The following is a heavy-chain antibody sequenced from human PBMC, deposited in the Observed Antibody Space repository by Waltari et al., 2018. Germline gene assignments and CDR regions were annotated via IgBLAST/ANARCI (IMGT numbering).Heavy chain of an antibody. J-gene: IGHJ6*02. CDR1: GYSISSGYY. D-gene: IGHD6-13*01. CDR3: ARPSAAAGPFPRREDGMDV. CDR2: IYHSGST. Sequence: QVQLQESGPGLVKPSETLSLTCAVSGYSISSGYYWGWIRQPPGKGLEWIGSIYHSGSTYYNPTLKSRVTISVDTSKNQCSLKLSSVTAADTAVYYCARPSAAAGPFPRREDGMDVWGQGTTVTVSS. V-gene: IGHV4-38-2*01.